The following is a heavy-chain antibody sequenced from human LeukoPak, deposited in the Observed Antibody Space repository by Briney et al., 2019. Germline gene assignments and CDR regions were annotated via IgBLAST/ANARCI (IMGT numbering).Heavy chain of an antibody. CDR3: ARRGLWSGESSDY. CDR2: ISSNGGST. V-gene: IGHV3-64*01. D-gene: IGHD3-10*01. J-gene: IGHJ4*02. Sequence: GGSLRLSCAASGFTFCNHPMHWVRQAPGKGLEYVSAISSNGGSTYYANSVKGRFTISRDNSKNTLYLQMGNLRPDDMAVYYCARRGLWSGESSDYWGQGTLVTVSS. CDR1: GFTFCNHP.